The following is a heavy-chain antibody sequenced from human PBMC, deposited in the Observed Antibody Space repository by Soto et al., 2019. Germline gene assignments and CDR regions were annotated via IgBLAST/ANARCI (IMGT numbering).Heavy chain of an antibody. V-gene: IGHV3-30-3*01. CDR2: ISSDVVNY. J-gene: IGHJ4*02. D-gene: IGHD2-15*01. Sequence: QVQLVESGGGVVQPGRSLRLSCEASGFTFSSFAMHWVRQAPGKGLEWLAVISSDVVNYYYAESVKGRFTISRDNSKNTLYLQMNRLRNEDTAVYYCARGGAWTPEGLGYWGQGTLVTVSS. CDR1: GFTFSSFA. CDR3: ARGGAWTPEGLGY.